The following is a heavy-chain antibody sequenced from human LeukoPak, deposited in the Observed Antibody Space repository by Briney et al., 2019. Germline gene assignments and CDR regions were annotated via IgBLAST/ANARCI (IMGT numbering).Heavy chain of an antibody. Sequence: SETLSLTCSVSGTSITHYFWSWIRQSAGQRLEWIGRISTHGTTTYNPSLNSRVTMSRDTSRSQVSLKLSSVTAADTAVYYCARDVTGTTSAFDIWGQGRMVTVSS. CDR1: GTSITHYF. CDR3: ARDVTGTTSAFDI. J-gene: IGHJ3*02. CDR2: ISTHGTT. V-gene: IGHV4-4*07. D-gene: IGHD1-20*01.